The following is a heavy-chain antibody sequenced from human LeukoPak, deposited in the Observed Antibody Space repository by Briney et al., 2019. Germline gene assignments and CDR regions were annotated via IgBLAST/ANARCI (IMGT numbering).Heavy chain of an antibody. J-gene: IGHJ3*02. CDR2: IYSGGST. CDR3: ARGGILWELGFDI. Sequence: GGSLRLSCAASGFIVSKNYMNWVRQAPGKGLEWVSVIYSGGSTYHADAVKGRFTISRDNSKNTLYLHMNRLRAEDTAVYYCARGGILWELGFDIWGQGTMVTVSS. V-gene: IGHV3-53*01. D-gene: IGHD1-26*01. CDR1: GFIVSKNY.